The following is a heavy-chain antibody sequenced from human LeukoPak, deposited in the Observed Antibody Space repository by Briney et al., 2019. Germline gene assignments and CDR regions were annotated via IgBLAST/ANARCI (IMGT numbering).Heavy chain of an antibody. CDR2: ISSSSSYI. J-gene: IGHJ4*02. CDR3: ARDLLGN. Sequence: KPGGSLRLSCAASGFTFSSYTMNRVRQAPGKGLEWVSSISSSSSYIYYADSVKGRLTISRDNAKNSLYLQMNGLRAEDTAVYYCARDLLGNWGQGTLVTVSS. V-gene: IGHV3-21*01. CDR1: GFTFSSYT. D-gene: IGHD3-16*01.